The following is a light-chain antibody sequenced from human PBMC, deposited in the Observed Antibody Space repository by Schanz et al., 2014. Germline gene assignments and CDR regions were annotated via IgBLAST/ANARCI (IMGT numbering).Light chain of an antibody. V-gene: IGLV2-23*02. J-gene: IGLJ3*02. CDR3: SSYAGTNNFGV. CDR1: SSDVGAYNY. CDR2: EVS. Sequence: QSVLTQPASVSGSPGQSITISCTGSSSDVGAYNYVSWYQQHPGNAPKLLIFEVSKRPSGVSNRFSGSKSGNTASLTISGLQAEDEADYYCSSYAGTNNFGVFGGGTKLTVL.